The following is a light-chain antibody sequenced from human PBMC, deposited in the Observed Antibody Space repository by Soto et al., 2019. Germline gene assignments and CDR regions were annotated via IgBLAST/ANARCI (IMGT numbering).Light chain of an antibody. CDR2: KAS. J-gene: IGKJ1*01. Sequence: IQMTHSPSTLSGTVRYRVTITCRASQTISSWLAWYQQKPGEATKLLIYKASTLKSGVPSRFSGSGSGTEFTLTISSLQPDDFPTYYCQHYNSYSEAFGQGTKVDIK. CDR3: QHYNSYSEA. V-gene: IGKV1-5*03. CDR1: QTISSW.